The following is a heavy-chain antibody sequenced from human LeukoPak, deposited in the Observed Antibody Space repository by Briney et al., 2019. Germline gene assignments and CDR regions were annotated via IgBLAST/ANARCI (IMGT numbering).Heavy chain of an antibody. CDR2: IYHSGST. CDR3: ASHLGYSEEAPFDY. CDR1: GGSISSSSYY. Sequence: SETLSLTCTVSGGSISSSSYYRGWIRQPPGKGLEWIGYIYHSGSTYYNPSLKSRVTISVDRSKNQFSLKLSSVTAADTAVYYCASHLGYSEEAPFDYWGQGTLVTVSS. D-gene: IGHD6-13*01. J-gene: IGHJ4*02. V-gene: IGHV4-30-2*01.